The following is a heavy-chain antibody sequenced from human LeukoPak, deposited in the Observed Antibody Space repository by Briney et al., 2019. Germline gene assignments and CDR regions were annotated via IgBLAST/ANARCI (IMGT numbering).Heavy chain of an antibody. CDR1: GFTFSSYT. CDR2: IRSSSSAM. CDR3: ARNGGYSPLDY. V-gene: IGHV3-48*02. Sequence: GGSLRLSCVASGFTFSSYTMNWVRQAPGKGLEWVSYIRSSSSAMYYADSVKGRFIISRDNVKNSLYLQMNSLREEDTAVYYCARNGGYSPLDYWGQGILVTVSS. J-gene: IGHJ4*02. D-gene: IGHD5-18*01.